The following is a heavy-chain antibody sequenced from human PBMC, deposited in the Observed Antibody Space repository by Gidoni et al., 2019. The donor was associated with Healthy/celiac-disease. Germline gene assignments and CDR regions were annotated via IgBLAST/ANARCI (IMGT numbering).Heavy chain of an antibody. Sequence: QVQLQESGPGLVKPSQTLFLTCTVSGGSISSGDYYWSWIRQPPGKGLEWIGYIYYSGSTYYNPSLKIRVTISVDTSKNQFSLKLSSVTAADTAVYYCARTPHYYDTRYWYFDLWGRGTLVTVSS. V-gene: IGHV4-30-4*01. CDR3: ARTPHYYDTRYWYFDL. CDR1: GGSISSGDYY. CDR2: IYYSGST. J-gene: IGHJ2*01. D-gene: IGHD3-22*01.